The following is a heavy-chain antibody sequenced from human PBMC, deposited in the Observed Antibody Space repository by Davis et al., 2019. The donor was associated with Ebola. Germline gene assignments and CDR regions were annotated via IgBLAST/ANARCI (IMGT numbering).Heavy chain of an antibody. Sequence: SVKVSCKASGYTFTSYGISWVRQAPGQGLEWMGRIIHIFGTANYAQKFQGRVTITADKSTSTAYMELSSLRSEDTAVYYCARSLSRELELRIFDYWGQGTLVTVSS. V-gene: IGHV1-69*06. D-gene: IGHD1-7*01. CDR1: GYTFTSYG. J-gene: IGHJ4*02. CDR3: ARSLSRELELRIFDY. CDR2: IIHIFGTA.